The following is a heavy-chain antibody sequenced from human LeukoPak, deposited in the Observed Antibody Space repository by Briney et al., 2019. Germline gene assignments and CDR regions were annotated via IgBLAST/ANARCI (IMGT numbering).Heavy chain of an antibody. V-gene: IGHV1-69*13. Sequence: ASVKVSCKASGGTFSSYAISWVRQAPGQGLEWMGGIIPIFGTANYAQKFQGRVTITADESTSTAYMELSSLRSEDTAVYYCARGQFRVQLERRDAFDIWGQGTMVTVSS. J-gene: IGHJ3*02. CDR3: ARGQFRVQLERRDAFDI. D-gene: IGHD1-1*01. CDR1: GGTFSSYA. CDR2: IIPIFGTA.